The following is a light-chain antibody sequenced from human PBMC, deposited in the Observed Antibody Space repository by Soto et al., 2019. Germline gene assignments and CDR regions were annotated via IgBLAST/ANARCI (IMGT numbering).Light chain of an antibody. V-gene: IGKV1-9*01. Sequence: DIQLTQSPSFLSASVGDRVTITCRASQGIAASLAWYQQKPGHPPRLLIYADSTLQRGVPSRFSGSGSGTRGTLTISSLEPEDFATYYCQQTRTYPRTFGGWTKVEMK. CDR3: QQTRTYPRT. CDR1: QGIAAS. CDR2: ADS. J-gene: IGKJ4*01.